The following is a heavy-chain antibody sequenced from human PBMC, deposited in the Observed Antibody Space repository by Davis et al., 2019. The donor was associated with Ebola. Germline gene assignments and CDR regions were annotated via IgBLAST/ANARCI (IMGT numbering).Heavy chain of an antibody. J-gene: IGHJ6*04. CDR3: VREIVVGSEYGMDV. CDR2: LGLSADT. D-gene: IGHD2-21*01. Sequence: GESLKIPCAASGFIFSSYSMNWVRQAPGKGLEWVSTLGLSADTYYADSVKGRFTISSDNAKNTLYLQMNSLRVDDTALYYCVREIVVGSEYGMDVWGKGTTVTVSS. V-gene: IGHV3-21*01. CDR1: GFIFSSYS.